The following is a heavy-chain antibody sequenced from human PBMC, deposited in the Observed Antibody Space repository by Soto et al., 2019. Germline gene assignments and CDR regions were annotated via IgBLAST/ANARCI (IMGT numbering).Heavy chain of an antibody. D-gene: IGHD1-26*01. Sequence: PSETLSLTCTVSGGSISSSSYYWGWIRQPPGKGLEWIGSIYYSGSTYYNPSLKSQVTISVKTSKNQYSIKLSSVTAADTAVYYCASGVGATTPPGYFDYWGQGTRVTVS. V-gene: IGHV4-39*01. CDR3: ASGVGATTPPGYFDY. CDR2: IYYSGST. CDR1: GGSISSSSYY. J-gene: IGHJ4*02.